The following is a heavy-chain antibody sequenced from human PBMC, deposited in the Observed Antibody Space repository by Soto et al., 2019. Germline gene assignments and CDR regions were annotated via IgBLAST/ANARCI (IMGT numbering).Heavy chain of an antibody. CDR1: GGTLSSYA. CDR2: IIPIFGTA. V-gene: IGHV1-69*13. J-gene: IGHJ3*02. Sequence: GASVKVSCKASGGTLSSYAISWVRQAPGQGLEWMGGIIPIFGTANYAQKFQGRVTITADESTSTAYMELSSLRSEDTAVYYCARDVHDSRSAYAFDIWGQGTMVTVSS. CDR3: ARDVHDSRSAYAFDI. D-gene: IGHD3-22*01.